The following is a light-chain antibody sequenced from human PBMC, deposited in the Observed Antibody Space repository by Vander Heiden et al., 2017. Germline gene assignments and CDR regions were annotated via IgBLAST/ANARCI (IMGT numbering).Light chain of an antibody. J-gene: IGKJ3*01. V-gene: IGKV4-1*01. Sequence: DIVMPQSPDSLAVSLGERATINCKSSQSVLYSSNNKNYLAWYQQKPGQPPKLLIYWASTRESGVPDRFSGSGSGTDFTLTISSLQAEDVAVYYCQQYYSTPPITFGPGTKVDIK. CDR1: QSVLYSSNNKNY. CDR3: QQYYSTPPIT. CDR2: WAS.